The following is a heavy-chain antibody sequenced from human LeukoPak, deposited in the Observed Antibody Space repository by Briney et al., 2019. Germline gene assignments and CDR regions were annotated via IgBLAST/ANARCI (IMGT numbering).Heavy chain of an antibody. D-gene: IGHD6-13*01. V-gene: IGHV4-31*03. CDR2: IYNGGGT. CDR3: ARGRRLSSIGYSSSWYGGRYFDY. J-gene: IGHJ4*02. CDR1: GDSISSGGYY. Sequence: PSETLSLTCTVSGDSISSGGYYWNWIRQYPGKGLEWIGYIYNGGGTYYDPSLRSRATISVDTSKNQFSLRLTSVTAADTAVYYCARGRRLSSIGYSSSWYGGRYFDYWGQGTLVTVSS.